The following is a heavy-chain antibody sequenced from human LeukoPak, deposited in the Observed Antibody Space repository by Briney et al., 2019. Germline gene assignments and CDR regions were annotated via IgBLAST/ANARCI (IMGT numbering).Heavy chain of an antibody. J-gene: IGHJ4*02. CDR2: ISAYNGNT. CDR1: GYTFTSYG. V-gene: IGHV1-18*01. CDR3: ARDEAVLWFGELLNY. Sequence: GASVKVSCKASGYTFTSYGISWVRQAPGQGLEWMGWISAYNGNTNYAQKLQGRVTMTTDTSTSTAYMELRSLRSGDTAAYYCARDEAVLWFGELLNYWGQGTLVTVSS. D-gene: IGHD3-10*01.